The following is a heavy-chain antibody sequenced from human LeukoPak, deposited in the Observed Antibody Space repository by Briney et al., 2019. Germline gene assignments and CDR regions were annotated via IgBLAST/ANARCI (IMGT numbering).Heavy chain of an antibody. CDR3: ARGIAGSNYYYGMDV. J-gene: IGHJ6*02. CDR2: INHSGST. CDR1: GGSFSGYY. Sequence: PSETLSLTCAVYGGSFSGYYWSWIRQPPGKGLEWIGEINHSGSTNYNPSLKSRVTISVDTSKNQFSLKLSSVTAADTAVYYCARGIAGSNYYYGMDVWGQGTTVTVSS. V-gene: IGHV4-34*01. D-gene: IGHD6-13*01.